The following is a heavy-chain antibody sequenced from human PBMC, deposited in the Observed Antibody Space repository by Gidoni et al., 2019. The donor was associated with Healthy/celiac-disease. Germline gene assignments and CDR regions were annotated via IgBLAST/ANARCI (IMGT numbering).Heavy chain of an antibody. D-gene: IGHD1-26*01. J-gene: IGHJ4*02. V-gene: IGHV1-46*01. CDR2: INPSGGST. Sequence: QVQLVQSGAAVKKPGASVTGSCKASGNTFTSYYRHWVRQAPGQGLEWMGRINPSGGSTSYAQKFQGRVTMTRDTSTSTVYMELSSLRSEDTAVYYCARGSGSYLFDYCGQGTLVTVSS. CDR1: GNTFTSYY. CDR3: ARGSGSYLFDY.